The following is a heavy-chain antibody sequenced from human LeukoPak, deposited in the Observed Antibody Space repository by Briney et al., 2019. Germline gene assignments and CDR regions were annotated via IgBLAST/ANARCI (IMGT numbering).Heavy chain of an antibody. Sequence: PGGSLRLSCAASGFTFSSYWMGWVRQAPGKGLEWVANIKQDGSEKYYVDSVKGRFTISRDNAKNALYLQMNRLRAEDTAVYYCARDDFLYDYVWGSYRPFFDYWGQGTLVTVSS. CDR2: IKQDGSEK. CDR3: ARDDFLYDYVWGSYRPFFDY. CDR1: GFTFSSYW. D-gene: IGHD3-16*02. V-gene: IGHV3-7*01. J-gene: IGHJ4*02.